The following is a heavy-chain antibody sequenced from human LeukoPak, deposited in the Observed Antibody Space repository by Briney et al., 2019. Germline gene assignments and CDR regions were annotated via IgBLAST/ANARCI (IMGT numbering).Heavy chain of an antibody. J-gene: IGHJ4*02. CDR1: GFTFDDYG. V-gene: IGHV3-20*04. D-gene: IGHD5-12*01. CDR2: INWNGGST. Sequence: GGSLRLSCAASGFTFDDYGMSWVRHAPGKGLEWVSGINWNGGSTGYADSVKGRFTISRDNAKNSLYLQMNSLRAEDTAVYYCAKVNKGGYDSFDYWGQGTLVTVSS. CDR3: AKVNKGGYDSFDY.